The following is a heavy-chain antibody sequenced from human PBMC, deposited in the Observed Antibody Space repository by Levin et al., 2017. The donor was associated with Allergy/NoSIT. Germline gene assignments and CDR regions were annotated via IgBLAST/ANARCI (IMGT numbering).Heavy chain of an antibody. CDR1: GYSFTSYW. CDR3: ATTSSSWSSNWFDP. Sequence: GGSLRLSCKGSGYSFTSYWIGWVRQMPGKGLEWMGIIYPGDSDTRYSPSFQGQVTISADKSISTAYLQWSSLKASDTAMYYCATTSSSWSSNWFDPWGQGTLVTVSS. V-gene: IGHV5-51*01. D-gene: IGHD6-13*01. J-gene: IGHJ5*02. CDR2: IYPGDSDT.